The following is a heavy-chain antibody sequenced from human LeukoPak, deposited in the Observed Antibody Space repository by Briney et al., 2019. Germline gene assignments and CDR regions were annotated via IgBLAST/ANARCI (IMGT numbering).Heavy chain of an antibody. V-gene: IGHV1-18*01. CDR1: GYTFTSYG. D-gene: IGHD2-2*01. J-gene: IGHJ5*02. CDR2: ISAYNGNT. CDR3: ARDHCSSTSCYENWFDH. Sequence: ASVKVSCTASGYTFTSYGISWVRQAPGQGLEWMGWISAYNGNTNYAQKLQGRVTMTTDTSTSTAYMELRSLRSDDTAVYYCARDHCSSTSCYENWFDHWGQGTLVTVSS.